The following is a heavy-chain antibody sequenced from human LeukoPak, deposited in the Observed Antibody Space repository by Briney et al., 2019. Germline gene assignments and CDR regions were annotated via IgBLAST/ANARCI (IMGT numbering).Heavy chain of an antibody. CDR1: GYTFTSYG. CDR2: ISAYNGNT. D-gene: IGHD3-3*01. Sequence: ASVKVSCKASGYTFTSYGISWVRRAPGQGLEWMGWISAYNGNTNYAQKLQGRVTMTTDTSTSTAYMELRSLRSDDTAVYYCARVPLGKDFWSGYYHVFDYWGQGTLVTVSS. J-gene: IGHJ4*02. CDR3: ARVPLGKDFWSGYYHVFDY. V-gene: IGHV1-18*01.